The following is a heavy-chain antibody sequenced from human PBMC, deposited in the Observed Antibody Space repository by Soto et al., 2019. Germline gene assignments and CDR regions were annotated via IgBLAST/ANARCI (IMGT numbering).Heavy chain of an antibody. V-gene: IGHV1-8*02. CDR3: ARGRNHCSGGSCYSDWLDP. CDR2: MNHNTGNT. D-gene: IGHD2-15*01. CDR1: GYTFTSSD. Sequence: QVQLVQSGAEVKKPGASVRVSCKASGYTFTSSDVYWVRQATGQGLELMEWMNHNTGNTGYAQKFQGRVTMTRNTTISTAYMELSSLRSGDAAVYYCARGRNHCSGGSCYSDWLDPWGQGTPVTVS. J-gene: IGHJ5*02.